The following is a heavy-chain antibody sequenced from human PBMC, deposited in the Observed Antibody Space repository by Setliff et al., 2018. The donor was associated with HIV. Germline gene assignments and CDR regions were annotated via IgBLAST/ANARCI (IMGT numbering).Heavy chain of an antibody. CDR1: GFSFNNAW. CDR2: IQSKTDGGTT. CDR3: TTDGMFSSDLGGH. Sequence: GGSLRLSCAASGFSFNNAWMSWVRQAPGKGLEWVGRIQSKTDGGTTDYAAPVKGRFTISRDDSRKTLYLQMNSLRTEDTAVYYCTTDGMFSSDLGGHWGQGTLVTVSS. J-gene: IGHJ4*02. D-gene: IGHD6-25*01. V-gene: IGHV3-15*01.